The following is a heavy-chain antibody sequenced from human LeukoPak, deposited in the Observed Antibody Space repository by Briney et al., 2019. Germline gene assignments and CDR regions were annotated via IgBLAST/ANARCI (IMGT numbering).Heavy chain of an antibody. J-gene: IGHJ5*02. Sequence: GASVKVSCKASGYTFTGYYMHWVRQARGQGLEWMGWINPNSGGTNYAQKFQGRVTMTRDTSISTAYMELSRLRSDDTAVYYCARVTAARRDGSAGNWFDPWGQGTLVTVSS. D-gene: IGHD6-6*01. CDR1: GYTFTGYY. V-gene: IGHV1-2*02. CDR2: INPNSGGT. CDR3: ARVTAARRDGSAGNWFDP.